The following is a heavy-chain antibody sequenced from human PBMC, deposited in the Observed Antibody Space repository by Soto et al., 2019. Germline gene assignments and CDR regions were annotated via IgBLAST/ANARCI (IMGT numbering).Heavy chain of an antibody. V-gene: IGHV3-23*01. J-gene: IGHJ6*02. D-gene: IGHD3-10*01. CDR1: GFTFSSYA. CDR3: AKSATKEKRLYRYGSGSGDYYDGMDV. Sequence: EVQLLESGGGLVQPGGSLRLSCAASGFTFSSYAMSWVRQAPGKGLEWVSAISGSGGSTYYADSVKGRFTISRDNSRRTMYLQMNSLRAEDTAVYYCAKSATKEKRLYRYGSGSGDYYDGMDVWGQGTTVTVYS. CDR2: ISGSGGST.